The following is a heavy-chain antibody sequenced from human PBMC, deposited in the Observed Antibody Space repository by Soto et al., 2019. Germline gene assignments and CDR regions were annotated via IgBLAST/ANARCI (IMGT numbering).Heavy chain of an antibody. CDR1: GGSSRSGDYY. Sequence: SETLSLTCTVSGGSSRSGDYYWSWIRQPPGKGLEWIGYIYYSGSTYYNPSLKSRVTISVDTSKNQFSLKLSSVTAADTAVYYCARGPLDYDFWSGPIDYWGQGTLVTVSS. J-gene: IGHJ4*02. CDR3: ARGPLDYDFWSGPIDY. D-gene: IGHD3-3*01. CDR2: IYYSGST. V-gene: IGHV4-30-4*01.